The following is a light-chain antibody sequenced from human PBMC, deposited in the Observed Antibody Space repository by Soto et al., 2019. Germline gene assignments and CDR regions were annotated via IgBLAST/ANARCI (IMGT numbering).Light chain of an antibody. CDR1: QSISSW. J-gene: IGKJ5*01. Sequence: DIQMTQSPSTLSASVGDRVTITCRASQSISSWLAWYQQKPGKAPNLLIYRASDLQSGVPSKFSGSGSGTDFTLTISSLQPNDFATYYCQQYSTYPITFGQGTRLEMK. V-gene: IGKV1-5*03. CDR2: RAS. CDR3: QQYSTYPIT.